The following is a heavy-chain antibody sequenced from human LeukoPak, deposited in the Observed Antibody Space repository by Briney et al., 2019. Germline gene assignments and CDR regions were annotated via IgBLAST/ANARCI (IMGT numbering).Heavy chain of an antibody. Sequence: GGSLRLSCAASGFTFSNAWMNWARQAPGRGLEWVSYISSSGSTIHYADSVKGRFTISRDNAKNTLYLQMNSLRAEDTAVYYCARDRYYGSGILDVWGQGTTVTVSS. J-gene: IGHJ6*02. CDR1: GFTFSNAW. CDR2: ISSSGSTI. V-gene: IGHV3-48*04. CDR3: ARDRYYGSGILDV. D-gene: IGHD3-10*01.